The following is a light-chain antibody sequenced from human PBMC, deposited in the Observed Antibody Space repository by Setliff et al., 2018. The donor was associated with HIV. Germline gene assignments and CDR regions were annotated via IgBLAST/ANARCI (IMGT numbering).Light chain of an antibody. CDR3: NSFADGYNFV. J-gene: IGLJ1*01. CDR1: NSNIGINT. CDR2: SND. Sequence: QSVLTQPPSASGTPGQRVTISCSGSNSNIGINTVNWYQQLPGTAPKLLIYSNDQRPSGVPDRFSGSKSGTSASLAISGLQSEDEADYYCNSFADGYNFVFGTGTKVTVL. V-gene: IGLV1-44*01.